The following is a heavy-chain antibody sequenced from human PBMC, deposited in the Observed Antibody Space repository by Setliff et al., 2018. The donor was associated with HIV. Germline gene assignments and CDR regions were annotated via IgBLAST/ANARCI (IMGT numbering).Heavy chain of an antibody. CDR2: IYTSGST. V-gene: IGHV4-61*02. Sequence: PSETLSLTCTVSGGSISSGSYYWSWIRQPAGKGLEWIGRIYTSGSTNYNPSLKSRVTISVDTSKNQFSLKLSSVTAADTAAYYCARAYSGSFDYWGQGTLVTVSS. CDR3: ARAYSGSFDY. CDR1: GGSISSGSYY. D-gene: IGHD1-26*01. J-gene: IGHJ4*02.